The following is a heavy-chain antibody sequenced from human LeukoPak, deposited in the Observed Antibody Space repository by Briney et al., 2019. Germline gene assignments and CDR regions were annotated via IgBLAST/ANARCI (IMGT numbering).Heavy chain of an antibody. V-gene: IGHV3-23*01. Sequence: PGGSLRLSCAASGFSFGSYAMSWVRQAPGKGLEWVSSISESGGSTNYANSVKGRFTISRDNSKNTLYLQMNSLRAEDTALYSCARRRPDDYSGYVYFDLWGQGTLVTVSS. D-gene: IGHD5-12*01. CDR2: ISESGGST. CDR3: ARRRPDDYSGYVYFDL. CDR1: GFSFGSYA. J-gene: IGHJ4*02.